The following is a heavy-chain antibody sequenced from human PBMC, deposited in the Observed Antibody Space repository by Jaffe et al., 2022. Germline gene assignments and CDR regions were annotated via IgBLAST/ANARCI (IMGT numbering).Heavy chain of an antibody. D-gene: IGHD3-16*01. V-gene: IGHV3-49*03. J-gene: IGHJ6*03. CDR1: GFTFGDNA. CDR2: IRSKEYGGTT. CDR3: TRCGRQFGYYYMDV. Sequence: EVQLVESGGGLVQPGRSLRLSCTASGFTFGDNAVSWFRQAPGKGLEWVSFIRSKEYGGTTEYAASVKGRFTISRDDSRSIAYLQMNSLKSEDTAVYYCTRCGRQFGYYYMDVWGKGTTVTVSS.